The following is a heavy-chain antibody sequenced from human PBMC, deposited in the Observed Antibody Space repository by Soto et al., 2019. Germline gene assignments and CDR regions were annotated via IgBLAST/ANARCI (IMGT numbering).Heavy chain of an antibody. J-gene: IGHJ4*02. Sequence: SETLSLTCTVSGGSISSGGYYWSWIRQHPGEGLEWIGYIYYSGSTYYNPSLKSRVTISVDTSKNQFSLKLSSVTAADTAVYYCASGGLTGARYFDYWGQGTLVAVSS. D-gene: IGHD7-27*01. CDR2: IYYSGST. CDR1: GGSISSGGYY. V-gene: IGHV4-31*03. CDR3: ASGGLTGARYFDY.